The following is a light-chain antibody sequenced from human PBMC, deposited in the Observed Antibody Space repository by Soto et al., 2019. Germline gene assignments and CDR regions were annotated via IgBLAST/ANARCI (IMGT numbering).Light chain of an antibody. CDR2: GAS. Sequence: EIGITQSPATVSVSQGERATLSCRASQSVSSNLAWYQQKPGQAPRLLIHGASTRATGFPARFSGSGSGTDFTLTISGLEPEDFAVYYCQQYDKSWTFGPGSKVDIK. J-gene: IGKJ1*01. CDR1: QSVSSN. V-gene: IGKV3-15*01. CDR3: QQYDKSWT.